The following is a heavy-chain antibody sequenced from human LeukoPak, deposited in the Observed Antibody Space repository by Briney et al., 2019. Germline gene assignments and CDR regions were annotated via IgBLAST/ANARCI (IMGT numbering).Heavy chain of an antibody. CDR1: GFFFNSYW. Sequence: GGSLRLSCVTSGFFFNSYWMSWVRQAPGKGLEWVANENQDGSEIYYVDSVKGRFIMSRDNTKNSFYLQMSSLRVEDTAVYYGARGRDVDAWGQGTLVTVSS. J-gene: IGHJ4*02. CDR3: ARGRDVDA. V-gene: IGHV3-7*03. CDR2: ENQDGSEI. D-gene: IGHD2-21*01.